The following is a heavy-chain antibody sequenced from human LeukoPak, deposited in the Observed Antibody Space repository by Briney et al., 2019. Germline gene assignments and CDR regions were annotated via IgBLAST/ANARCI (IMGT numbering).Heavy chain of an antibody. J-gene: IGHJ6*02. CDR3: ARGYSTYVYYYYGMDV. D-gene: IGHD4-11*01. CDR1: GGSISGYY. Sequence: SETLSLTCTVSGGSISGYYWSWIRQPPGKGLEWIGSIYHSGSTNYDPSLKSRVTISADTSKNQFSLKLSSVTAADTAVYYCARGYSTYVYYYYGMDVWGQGTTVTVSS. V-gene: IGHV4-59*01. CDR2: IYHSGST.